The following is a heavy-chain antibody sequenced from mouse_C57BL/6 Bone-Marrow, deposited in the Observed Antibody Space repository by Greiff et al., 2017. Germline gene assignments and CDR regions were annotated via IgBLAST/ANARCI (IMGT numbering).Heavy chain of an antibody. CDR1: GYTFTSYD. CDR3: ARDYGSSYWYFDV. J-gene: IGHJ1*03. V-gene: IGHV1-85*01. Sequence: QVQLKQSGPELVKPGASVSLSCKASGYTFTSYDINWVKQRPGQGLEWIGWIYPRDGSTKYNAKFKGKATLTVDTSSSTAYMELHSLTSEDSAVYICARDYGSSYWYFDVWGTGTTVTVSS. D-gene: IGHD1-1*01. CDR2: IYPRDGST.